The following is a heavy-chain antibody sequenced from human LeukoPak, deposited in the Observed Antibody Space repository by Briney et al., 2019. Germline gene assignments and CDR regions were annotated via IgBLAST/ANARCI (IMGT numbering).Heavy chain of an antibody. CDR3: ARDQYDSVWDSHRPYFDY. D-gene: IGHD3-16*02. Sequence: ASVKVSCKASGYTFSSYGISWVRQAPGQGLEWMGWINIYKGNTKYAQKFQGRVTMTTDTSTSTAYMEVTSLRSDDTAVYYCARDQYDSVWDSHRPYFDYWGQRTLVTVSS. CDR2: INIYKGNT. V-gene: IGHV1-18*01. J-gene: IGHJ4*02. CDR1: GYTFSSYG.